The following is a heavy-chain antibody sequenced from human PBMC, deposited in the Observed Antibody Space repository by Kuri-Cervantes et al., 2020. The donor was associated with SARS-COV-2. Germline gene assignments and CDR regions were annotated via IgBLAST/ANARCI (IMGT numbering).Heavy chain of an antibody. CDR2: ISSSSSYI. D-gene: IGHD1-1*01. V-gene: IGHV3-21*03. CDR3: ARPAETGTRFDY. J-gene: IGHJ4*02. CDR1: GFTFSSYS. Sequence: GESLKISCAASGFTFSSYSMNWVRQAPGKGQEWVSSISSSSSYIYYADSVNGRFTISRDNAKNSLYLQMNSLRAEDTAVYYCARPAETGTRFDYCGQGTLVTVSS.